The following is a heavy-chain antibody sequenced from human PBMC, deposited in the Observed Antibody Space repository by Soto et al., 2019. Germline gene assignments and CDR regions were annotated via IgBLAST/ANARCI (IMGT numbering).Heavy chain of an antibody. D-gene: IGHD6-19*01. V-gene: IGHV3-23*01. Sequence: SGGSLRLSCAASGFTFSSYAMSWVRQAPGKGLEWVSAISGSGGSTYYADSVKGRFTISRDNSKNTLYLQMNSLRAEDTAVYYCAKDLYGSGWPIDYWGQGTLVTVPS. J-gene: IGHJ4*02. CDR3: AKDLYGSGWPIDY. CDR2: ISGSGGST. CDR1: GFTFSSYA.